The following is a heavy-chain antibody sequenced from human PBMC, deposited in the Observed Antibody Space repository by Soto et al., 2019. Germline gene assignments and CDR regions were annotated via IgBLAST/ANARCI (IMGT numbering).Heavy chain of an antibody. CDR2: IIPIFGTA. D-gene: IGHD3-22*01. Sequence: SVKVSCKASGGTFSSYAISWVRQAPGQGLEWMGGIIPIFGTANYAQKFQGRVTITADESTSTAYMELSSLRSEDTAVYYCARAKSYYDSSGYYRRAEYFQHWGQGTLVTVSS. CDR1: GGTFSSYA. J-gene: IGHJ1*01. CDR3: ARAKSYYDSSGYYRRAEYFQH. V-gene: IGHV1-69*13.